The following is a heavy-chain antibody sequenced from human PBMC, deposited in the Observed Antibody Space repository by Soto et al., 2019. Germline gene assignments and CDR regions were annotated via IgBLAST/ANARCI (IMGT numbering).Heavy chain of an antibody. D-gene: IGHD3-3*01. V-gene: IGHV4-59*02. Sequence: QVQLQESGPGLVKPAETLSLTCTASDGSVSNNYWSWIRQSPGKGLEWIGYLHYTGTTNSNPSHRSRVTMSVDTSTNQFSLKLNSVTAADTAIYYCARGAGLFDPWGQGTLVTVSS. CDR2: LHYTGTT. CDR3: ARGAGLFDP. CDR1: DGSVSNNY. J-gene: IGHJ5*02.